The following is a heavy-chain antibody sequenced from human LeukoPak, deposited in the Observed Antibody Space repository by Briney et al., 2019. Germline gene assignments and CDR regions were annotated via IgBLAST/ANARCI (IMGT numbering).Heavy chain of an antibody. D-gene: IGHD3-10*01. CDR2: TRNRANSYTT. V-gene: IGHV3-72*01. CDR3: TKIAVRGPDY. CDR1: GFTFNDHY. Sequence: PGGSLRLSCATSGFTFNDHYLGWVRQAPGKGLEWVGRTRNRANSYTTEYAASVKGRFTISRDNSKHTLYLQMNNLTLDDTAMYYCTKIAVRGPDYWGQGTRVIVSS. J-gene: IGHJ4*02.